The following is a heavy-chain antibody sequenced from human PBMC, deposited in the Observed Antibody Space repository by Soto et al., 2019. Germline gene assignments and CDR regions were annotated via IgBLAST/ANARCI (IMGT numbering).Heavy chain of an antibody. D-gene: IGHD6-19*01. CDR2: IDPGDSVT. CDR3: ASGGDASGHHACDV. Sequence: GESLKISCKGSGYSLTNIGIHWVRQMPGEGLEWMGRIDPGDSVTTYKPSFQGHVTMSADKSINTAYLQWSSLTASDTAVYYCASGGDASGHHACDVWGLGTMVTVSS. V-gene: IGHV5-10-1*01. J-gene: IGHJ3*01. CDR1: GYSLTNIG.